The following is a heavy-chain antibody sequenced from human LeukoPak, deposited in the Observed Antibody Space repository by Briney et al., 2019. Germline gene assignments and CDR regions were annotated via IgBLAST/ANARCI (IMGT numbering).Heavy chain of an antibody. V-gene: IGHV3-21*01. CDR3: ARNFDS. CDR2: ITRSGSNL. CDR1: GLTFTSSD. Sequence: GGSLRLSCVASGLTFTSSDFNWIRPAPGKGLEWLSTITRSGSNLHYADSVKGRFTTSRDDAKDSVYLQMESLRVEDTAIYYCARNFDSWGQGTLVTVSS. J-gene: IGHJ4*02.